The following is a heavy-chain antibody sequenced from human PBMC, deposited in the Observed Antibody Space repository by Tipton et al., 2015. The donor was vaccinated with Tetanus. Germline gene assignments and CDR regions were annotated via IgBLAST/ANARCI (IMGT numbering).Heavy chain of an antibody. J-gene: IGHJ4*02. V-gene: IGHV3-21*01. Sequence: EASGFTFDTYTMTWVRQAPGKGLEWVSSITSSSSYIYYSESVEGRFTISRDNAKNSVYLHLNSLRAEDTALYYCAREGNVGNSPDYWGQGTLVTVSS. D-gene: IGHD1-1*01. CDR1: GFTFDTYT. CDR2: ITSSSSYI. CDR3: AREGNVGNSPDY.